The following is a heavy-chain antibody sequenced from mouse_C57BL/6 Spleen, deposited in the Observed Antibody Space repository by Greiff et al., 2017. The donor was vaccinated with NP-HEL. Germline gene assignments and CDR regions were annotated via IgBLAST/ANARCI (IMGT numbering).Heavy chain of an antibody. V-gene: IGHV8-12*01. CDR2: IYWDDDK. CDR1: GFSLSTSGMG. CDR3: ARIYYYAMDY. Sequence: QVTLKECGPGILQSSQTLSLTCSFSGFSLSTSGMGVSWIRQPSGKGLEWLAHIYWDDDKRYNPSLKSRLTISKDTSRNQVFLKITSVDTADTATYYCARIYYYAMDYWGQGTSVTVSS. J-gene: IGHJ4*01.